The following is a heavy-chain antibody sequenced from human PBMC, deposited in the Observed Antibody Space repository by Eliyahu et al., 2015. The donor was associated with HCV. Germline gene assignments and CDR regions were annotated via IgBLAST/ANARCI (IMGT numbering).Heavy chain of an antibody. V-gene: IGHV4-34*01. CDR3: ARGKTYYFDS. CDR2: VTHRGST. J-gene: IGHJ4*02. CDR1: GGSFDGYY. Sequence: QVPLQQWGAGLLKPSETLSLTCAVYGGSFDGYYWPWIRQPPGKGLEWIGEVTHRGSTTXNPSLKSRVAISVDTXKNQFSLRLSSVTAADTAVYYCARGKTYYFDSWGRGTPVTVSS.